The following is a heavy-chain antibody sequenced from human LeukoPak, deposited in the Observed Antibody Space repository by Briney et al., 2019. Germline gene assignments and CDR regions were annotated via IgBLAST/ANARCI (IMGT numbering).Heavy chain of an antibody. CDR1: GYTFTNYG. V-gene: IGHV1-18*01. J-gene: IGHJ3*02. D-gene: IGHD6-6*01. CDR2: ISGYNGDS. Sequence: ASVKVSCKASGYTFTNYGISWVRQAPGQGLEWMGWISGYNGDSYYVQKFQGRVTMTTDTSTTTAYVELTSLRSDDTAVYYCARAASSIAARPTGAFDIWGQGTMVTVSS. CDR3: ARAASSIAARPTGAFDI.